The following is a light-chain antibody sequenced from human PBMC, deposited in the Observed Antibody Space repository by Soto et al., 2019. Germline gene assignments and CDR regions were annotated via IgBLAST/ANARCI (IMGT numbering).Light chain of an antibody. Sequence: EIVMTQSPATLSVSPGERATLSCRASQSVSSNLAWYQQKPGQAPRPLIYGSSTRATGIPARFSGSGSGTEFTLTISSLQSADFAVYYWQQYNNWPPETFGQGTKVEIK. CDR1: QSVSSN. CDR3: QQYNNWPPET. V-gene: IGKV3-15*01. CDR2: GSS. J-gene: IGKJ1*01.